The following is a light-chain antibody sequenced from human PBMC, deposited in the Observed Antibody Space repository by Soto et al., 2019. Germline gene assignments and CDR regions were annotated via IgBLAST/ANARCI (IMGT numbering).Light chain of an antibody. J-gene: IGLJ2*01. CDR2: DND. Sequence: QSVLTQPPSVSAAPGQKVTISCSGSSSNIGHNYVCWYQHLPGTAPKLLIFDNDKRPSGIPDRFSGSKSGTSATLDITGLQAGDEADYYCGTWDSSPSVGLFGGGTQLTVL. V-gene: IGLV1-51*01. CDR1: SSNIGHNY. CDR3: GTWDSSPSVGL.